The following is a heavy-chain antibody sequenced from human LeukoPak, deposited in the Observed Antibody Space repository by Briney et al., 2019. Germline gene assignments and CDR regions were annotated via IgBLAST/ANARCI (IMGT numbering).Heavy chain of an antibody. D-gene: IGHD6-13*01. J-gene: IGHJ3*02. Sequence: QSQTLSLTCAISGDSVSSNSAAWNWIRQSPSRGLEWLGRTYYRSKWYNDYAVSVKSRITINPDTSKNQFSLQLNSVTPEDTAVYYCARDSVLAAAVTGAFDIWGQGTMVTVSS. CDR2: TYYRSKWYN. V-gene: IGHV6-1*01. CDR1: GDSVSSNSAA. CDR3: ARDSVLAAAVTGAFDI.